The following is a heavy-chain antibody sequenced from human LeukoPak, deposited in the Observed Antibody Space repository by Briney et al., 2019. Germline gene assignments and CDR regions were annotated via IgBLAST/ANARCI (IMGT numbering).Heavy chain of an antibody. D-gene: IGHD3-10*01. CDR2: ISSSSSYI. CDR3: ARTPVAGGLWFGELLLFDP. CDR1: GFTFSSYS. V-gene: IGHV3-21*04. J-gene: IGHJ5*02. Sequence: KSGGSLRLSCAASGFTFSSYSMNWVRQAPGKGLEWVSSISSSSSYIYYADSVKGRFTISRDNAKNSLYLQMNSLRAEDTAVYYCARTPVAGGLWFGELLLFDPWGQGTLVTVSS.